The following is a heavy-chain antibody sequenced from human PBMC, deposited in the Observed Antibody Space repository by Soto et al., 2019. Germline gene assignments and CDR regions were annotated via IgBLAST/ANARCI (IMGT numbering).Heavy chain of an antibody. Sequence: ASVKVSCTACRYTLTSYYMRWVRQAPGQGLEWMGIINPIGGSTSYAQKIQGRVTITRDTAASTAYMELSSLRSEDMAVYYCARGERYYDIPSGYSVSAYWRKGTPVTVS. CDR3: ARGERYYDIPSGYSVSAY. J-gene: IGHJ4*02. V-gene: IGHV1-46*03. CDR1: RYTLTSYY. D-gene: IGHD3-3*01. CDR2: INPIGGST.